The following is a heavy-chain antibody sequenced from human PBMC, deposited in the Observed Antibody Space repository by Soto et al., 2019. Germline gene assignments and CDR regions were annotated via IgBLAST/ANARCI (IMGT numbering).Heavy chain of an antibody. J-gene: IGHJ5*02. D-gene: IGHD2-15*01. CDR1: GITFGASY. V-gene: IGHV3-11*06. CDR2: ISPGSRYP. Sequence: GWSLRLAGAGAGITFGASYTRCIHQAPGKGLEWLSYISPGSRYPAYADSVKGRFTISRDNAKRSLYLQMMSLTAEDTAIYYCVRGGGGGVFDPWGQGTMVTVSS. CDR3: VRGGGGGVFDP.